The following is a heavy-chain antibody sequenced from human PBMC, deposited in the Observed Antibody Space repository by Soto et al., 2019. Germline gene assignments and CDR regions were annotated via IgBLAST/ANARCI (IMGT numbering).Heavy chain of an antibody. CDR3: TTVVKGGFGDFDY. D-gene: IGHD3-10*01. CDR1: GFTFSNAW. CDR2: IKSKSDGGTT. J-gene: IGHJ4*02. V-gene: IGHV3-15*07. Sequence: EVQLVESGGGLVKPGGSLRLSCAASGFTFSNAWMNWVRQAPGKGLEWVGRIKSKSDGGTTDYAAPVKGRFTISRDDSKNTLYLQMNSLKTEDTPVYYSTTVVKGGFGDFDYWGQGTLVTVSS.